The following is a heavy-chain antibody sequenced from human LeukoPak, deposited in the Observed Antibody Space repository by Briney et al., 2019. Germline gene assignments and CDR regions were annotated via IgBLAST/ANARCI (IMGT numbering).Heavy chain of an antibody. CDR1: GFTLSSHW. CDR3: AKDLVRFLGRDAFDI. Sequence: GGSLRLSCVATGFTLSSHWMHWVRQAPGKGLVWVSRINSDGSYKSYADSVKGRFTISRDNSKNTLYLQMNSLRAEDTAVYYRAKDLVRFLGRDAFDIWGQGTMVTVSS. D-gene: IGHD3-3*01. CDR2: INSDGSYK. V-gene: IGHV3-74*01. J-gene: IGHJ3*02.